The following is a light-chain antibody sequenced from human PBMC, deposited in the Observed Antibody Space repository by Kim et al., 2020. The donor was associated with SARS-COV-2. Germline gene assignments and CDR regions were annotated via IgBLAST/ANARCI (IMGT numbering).Light chain of an antibody. CDR1: QNISSY. J-gene: IGKJ4*01. CDR2: AAS. CDR3: QQYYSYPLT. V-gene: IGKV1-8*01. Sequence: ASTGDRVTITCRTSQNISSYLAWYQLKPGKAPKLLIYAASTLQTGVPSTFTGNGSGTDFTLTISCLQSEDFATYYCQQYYSYPLTFGGGTKVDIK.